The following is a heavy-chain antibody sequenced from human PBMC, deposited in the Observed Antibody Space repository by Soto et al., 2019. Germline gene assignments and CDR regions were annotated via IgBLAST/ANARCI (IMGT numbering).Heavy chain of an antibody. D-gene: IGHD5-18*01. CDR1: GYTFTYYH. J-gene: IGHJ4*02. V-gene: IGHV1-46*01. CDR2: INPNGGDT. CDR3: ARVPYSAGLLCYLDY. Sequence: QVQLVQSGAEVKKPGASVKVSCKASGYTFTYYHVHWVRQAPGQGLEWMGIINPNGGDTTYAPKFQGRVTMTRDTSTSTVYMEVSSLRSEDTALYYCARVPYSAGLLCYLDYWGQGTVVTVSP.